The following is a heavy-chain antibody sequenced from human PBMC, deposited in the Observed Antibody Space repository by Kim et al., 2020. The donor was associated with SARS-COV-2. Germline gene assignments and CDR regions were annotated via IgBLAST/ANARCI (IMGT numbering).Heavy chain of an antibody. D-gene: IGHD4-17*01. CDR3: ARDPPSTVVTPEGDY. J-gene: IGHJ4*02. CDR2: ISSSSSYI. V-gene: IGHV3-21*01. Sequence: GGSLRLSCAASGFTFSSYSMNWVRQAPGKGLEWVSSISSSSSYIYYADSVKGRFTISRDNAKNSLYLQMNSLRAEDTAVYYCARDPPSTVVTPEGDYWGQGTLVTVSS. CDR1: GFTFSSYS.